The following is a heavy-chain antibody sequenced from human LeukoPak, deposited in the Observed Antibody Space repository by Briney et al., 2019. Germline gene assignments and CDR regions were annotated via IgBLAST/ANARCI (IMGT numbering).Heavy chain of an antibody. CDR2: INPNSGGT. V-gene: IGHV1-2*06. J-gene: IGHJ5*02. CDR1: GYTFTGYY. D-gene: IGHD3-3*01. Sequence: HWASVKVSCKASGYTFTGYYMHWVRQAPGQGLEWMGRINPNSGGTNYAQKFQGRVTMTRDTSISTAYMELSRLRSDDTAVYYCARASLLEWLLPPENNWFDPWGQGTLVTVSS. CDR3: ARASLLEWLLPPENNWFDP.